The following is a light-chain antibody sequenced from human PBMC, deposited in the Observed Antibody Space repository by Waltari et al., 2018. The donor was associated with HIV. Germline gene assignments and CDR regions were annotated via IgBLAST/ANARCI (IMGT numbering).Light chain of an antibody. J-gene: IGLJ2*01. Sequence: QSALTQPASVSGSPGPSLTISCTGTSSDVGGYNLVSCYQQHPGKAPKLMIYEVSKRPSGVSNRFSGSKSGNTASLTISGLQAEDEADYYCCAYAGSTTYVIFGGGTKLTVL. CDR2: EVS. V-gene: IGLV2-23*02. CDR3: CAYAGSTTYVI. CDR1: SSDVGGYNL.